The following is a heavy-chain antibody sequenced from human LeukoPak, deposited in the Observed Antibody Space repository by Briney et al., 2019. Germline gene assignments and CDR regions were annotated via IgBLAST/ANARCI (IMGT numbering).Heavy chain of an antibody. CDR1: GGSISSGSYY. V-gene: IGHV4-61*02. Sequence: PSETLSLTCTVSGGSISSGSYYWSWIRQPAGKGLEWIVRIYTSGSTNYNPSLKSRVTISADTFKNQFSLKLSSVTAADTAVYYCARDAALYYYDSSGYRTSDAFDIWGQGTMVTVSS. CDR2: IYTSGST. J-gene: IGHJ3*02. D-gene: IGHD3-22*01. CDR3: ARDAALYYYDSSGYRTSDAFDI.